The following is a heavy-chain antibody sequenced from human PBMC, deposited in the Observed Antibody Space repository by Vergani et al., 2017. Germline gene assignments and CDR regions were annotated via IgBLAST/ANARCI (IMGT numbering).Heavy chain of an antibody. CDR3: ARDITASVKSPPHPDWFDP. CDR1: GFIFNNAW. CDR2: IKSVSDGETR. Sequence: EVQLVESGGGLVKPGGSLRLSCEASGFIFNNAWMSWVRQAPGKGLEYIGRIKSVSDGETRDYAAPVKGRFNISRDNVKNVLFLQMENLRAADTGVYFCARDITASVKSPPHPDWFDPWGQGSLVTVSS. J-gene: IGHJ5*02. D-gene: IGHD2-15*01. V-gene: IGHV3-15*01.